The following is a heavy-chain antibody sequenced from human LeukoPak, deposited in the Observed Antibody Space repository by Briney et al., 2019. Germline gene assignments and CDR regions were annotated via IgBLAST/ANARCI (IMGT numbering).Heavy chain of an antibody. J-gene: IGHJ4*02. Sequence: PGRSLRLSRAASGFTFSSYAMHWVRQAPGKGLEWVAGISYDGSNKYYADSVKGRFTISRDNSKNTLYLQMNSLRAEDTAVYYCATEGQGYYDSSGYYPKTPFDYWGQGTLVTVSS. V-gene: IGHV3-30*04. CDR3: ATEGQGYYDSSGYYPKTPFDY. CDR1: GFTFSSYA. D-gene: IGHD3-22*01. CDR2: ISYDGSNK.